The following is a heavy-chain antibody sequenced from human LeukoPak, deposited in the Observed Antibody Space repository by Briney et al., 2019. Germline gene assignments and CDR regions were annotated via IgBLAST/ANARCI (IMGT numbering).Heavy chain of an antibody. CDR1: GFTFTNHG. Sequence: GGSLRLSCAGSGFTFTNHGMHWVRQPPGKGLEWVALISYDGRKEYYADSVKGRFTISRDNSKNTVILQMNSLRVEDTAVYYCARELEPYFDYWGQGTLVTVSS. D-gene: IGHD1-1*01. CDR2: ISYDGRKE. J-gene: IGHJ4*02. CDR3: ARELEPYFDY. V-gene: IGHV3-30*03.